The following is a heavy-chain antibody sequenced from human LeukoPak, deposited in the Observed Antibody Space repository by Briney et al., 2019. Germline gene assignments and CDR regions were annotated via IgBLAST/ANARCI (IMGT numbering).Heavy chain of an antibody. CDR1: GYTFTTYY. J-gene: IGHJ4*02. CDR3: AILVTGDYFDY. Sequence: ASVKVSCKASGYTFTTYYMHWVRQAPGQALEWMGLINPSGGSTTYAQKFQGRVTMTRDTSTSTVYMELSSLRYEDTAVYYCAILVTGDYFDYWGQGTLVTVSS. D-gene: IGHD3-16*02. V-gene: IGHV1-46*01. CDR2: INPSGGST.